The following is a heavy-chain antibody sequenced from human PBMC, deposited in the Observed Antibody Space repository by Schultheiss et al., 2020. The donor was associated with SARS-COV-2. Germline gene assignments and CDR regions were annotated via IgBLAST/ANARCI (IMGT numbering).Heavy chain of an antibody. CDR3: ARWGSSGFRNAFDI. V-gene: IGHV3-74*01. Sequence: GGSLRLSCAASGFIFGDYWMHWVRQVPGKGLVWVSRINGDGRSTDYADSVRGRFTISRHNSKNTLYLQMNSLRAEDTAVYYCARWGSSGFRNAFDIWGQGTMVTVSS. CDR1: GFIFGDYW. J-gene: IGHJ3*02. CDR2: INGDGRST. D-gene: IGHD3-22*01.